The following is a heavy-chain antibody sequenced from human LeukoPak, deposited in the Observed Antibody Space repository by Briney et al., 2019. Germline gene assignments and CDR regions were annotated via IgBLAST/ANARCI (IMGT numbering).Heavy chain of an antibody. J-gene: IGHJ4*02. CDR3: ARGGVVTVTPDY. CDR2: INPSGGST. CDR1: GYTFTSYY. Sequence: GASVKVSCKASGYTFTSYYMHWVRQAPGQGLEWMGIINPSGGSTSYAQKFQGRVTMTRDTSTSTVYMELRSLRSDDTAVYYCARGGVVTVTPDYWGQGTLVTVSS. D-gene: IGHD4-17*01. V-gene: IGHV1-46*01.